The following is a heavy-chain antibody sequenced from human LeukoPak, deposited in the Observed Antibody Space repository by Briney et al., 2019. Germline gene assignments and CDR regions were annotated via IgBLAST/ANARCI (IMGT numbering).Heavy chain of an antibody. D-gene: IGHD3-10*01. V-gene: IGHV1-18*01. J-gene: IGHJ6*02. Sequence: GASVKVSCKASGYTFTSYGIGWVRQAPGQGLEWMGWISAYNGNTNYAQKLQGRVTMTTDTSTSTAYMELRSLRSDDTAVYYCARGGSGSYYITYYYYYGMDVWGQGTTVTVSS. CDR3: ARGGSGSYYITYYYYYGMDV. CDR1: GYTFTSYG. CDR2: ISAYNGNT.